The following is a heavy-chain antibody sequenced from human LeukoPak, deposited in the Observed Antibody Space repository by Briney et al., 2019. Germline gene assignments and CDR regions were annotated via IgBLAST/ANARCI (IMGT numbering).Heavy chain of an antibody. CDR2: ISYDGSNK. Sequence: YPGRSLRLSCAASGFAFSSYAMHWVRQAPGKGLEWVAVISYDGSNKYYADSVKGRFTISRDNSKNTLYLQMNSLRAEDTAVYYCARLNCGGDCYPTPGGAFDIWGQGTTVTVSS. V-gene: IGHV3-30-3*01. CDR1: GFAFSSYA. D-gene: IGHD2-21*02. CDR3: ARLNCGGDCYPTPGGAFDI. J-gene: IGHJ3*02.